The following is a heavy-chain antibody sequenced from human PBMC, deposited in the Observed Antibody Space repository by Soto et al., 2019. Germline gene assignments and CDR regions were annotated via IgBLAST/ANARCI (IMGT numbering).Heavy chain of an antibody. Sequence: GGSLRLSCAASGFTFSSYTMHWVRQAPGKGLEWVALISYDGSNKYYADSVKGRFTISRDNSKNTLYLLMNSLRAEDTAIYYCASSLEWLKISYFFDYWGQGTLVTVSS. CDR2: ISYDGSNK. V-gene: IGHV3-30-3*01. J-gene: IGHJ4*02. CDR3: ASSLEWLKISYFFDY. D-gene: IGHD3-3*01. CDR1: GFTFSSYT.